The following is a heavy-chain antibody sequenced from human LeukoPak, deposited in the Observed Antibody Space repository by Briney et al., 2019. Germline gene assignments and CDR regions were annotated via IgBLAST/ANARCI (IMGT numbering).Heavy chain of an antibody. CDR3: ARDYYGDPGYFDY. CDR2: IIPIFGTA. Sequence: GASVKVSCKASGGTFSSYAISWVRQAPGQGLEWMGGIIPIFGTANYAQKFQGRVTITTDESTSTAYMKLSSLRSEDTAVYYCARDYYGDPGYFDYWGQGTLVTVSS. D-gene: IGHD4-17*01. V-gene: IGHV1-69*05. J-gene: IGHJ4*02. CDR1: GGTFSSYA.